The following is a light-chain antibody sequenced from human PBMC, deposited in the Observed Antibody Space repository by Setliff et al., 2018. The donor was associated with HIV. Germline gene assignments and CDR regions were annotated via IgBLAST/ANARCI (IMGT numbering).Light chain of an antibody. Sequence: QSVLTQPASVSGSPGQSITISCTGTSSDVGGYNYVSWHQQHPGKAPKLMIYEVSNRPSGVSNRFSGSKSGNTASRTISGLQAEDEADYYCSSYTSSSTYVFGTGTKVTVL. J-gene: IGLJ1*01. V-gene: IGLV2-14*01. CDR2: EVS. CDR1: SSDVGGYNY. CDR3: SSYTSSSTYV.